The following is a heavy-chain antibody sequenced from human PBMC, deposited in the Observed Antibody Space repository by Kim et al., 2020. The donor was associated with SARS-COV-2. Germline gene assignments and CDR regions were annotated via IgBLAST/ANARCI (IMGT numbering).Heavy chain of an antibody. J-gene: IGHJ3*01. D-gene: IGHD4-17*01. CDR2: INGNRGGT. CDR3: VRVLGGDPSVVFDV. V-gene: IGHV1-2*04. CDR1: GYTFTDYY. Sequence: ASVKVSCKASGYTFTDYYMHWVRQAPGQGLEWMGWINGNRGGTVYAQKFQDWVTMTRDTSISTAYMELSRLRSDDTAVYSCVRVLGGDPSVVFDVLGHVT.